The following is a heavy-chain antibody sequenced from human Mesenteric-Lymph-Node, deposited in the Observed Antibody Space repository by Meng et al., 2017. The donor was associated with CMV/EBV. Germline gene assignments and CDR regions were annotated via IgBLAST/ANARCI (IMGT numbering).Heavy chain of an antibody. CDR2: IKSKTDGGTT. D-gene: IGHD2-2*01. V-gene: IGHV3-15*01. CDR1: GFTFSNAW. J-gene: IGHJ6*02. Sequence: GESLKISCAASGFTFSNAWMSWVRQAPGKGLEWVGRIKSKTDGGTTDYAAPVKGRFTISRDDSKNTLYLQMNSLKTEDTAVYHCTTEGYCSSTSCYSWVYYYGMDVWGQGTTVTVSS. CDR3: TTEGYCSSTSCYSWVYYYGMDV.